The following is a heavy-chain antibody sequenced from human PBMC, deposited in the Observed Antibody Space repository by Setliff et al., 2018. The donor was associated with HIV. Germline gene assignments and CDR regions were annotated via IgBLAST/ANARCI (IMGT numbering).Heavy chain of an antibody. J-gene: IGHJ6*03. V-gene: IGHV1-2*06. CDR3: AREGSGWYKYYYYYMDV. CDR2: INPNSGGT. D-gene: IGHD6-19*01. CDR1: GYTFTGYY. Sequence: ASVKVSCKASGYTFTGYYMHWVRQAPGQGLEWMGRINPNSGGTNYAQKFQGRVTMTRDTSISTAYMELSRLRSDDTAVYYCAREGSGWYKYYYYYMDVWGKGTRSPSP.